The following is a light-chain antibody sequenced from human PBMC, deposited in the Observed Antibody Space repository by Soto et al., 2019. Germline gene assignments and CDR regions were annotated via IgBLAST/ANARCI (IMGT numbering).Light chain of an antibody. V-gene: IGKV3-11*01. Sequence: IVLTQSPATLSLSPGERATLSCRASQSVSSYLAWYQQKPGQAPRLLIYDASNRATGIPTRFSGSGSGTDFTLTISSLEPEDFAVYYCQQRSNWPPKVTFGQGTRLE. CDR3: QQRSNWPPKVT. CDR1: QSVSSY. J-gene: IGKJ5*01. CDR2: DAS.